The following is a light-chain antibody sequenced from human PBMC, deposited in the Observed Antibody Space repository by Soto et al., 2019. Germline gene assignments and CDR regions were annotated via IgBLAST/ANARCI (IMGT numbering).Light chain of an antibody. Sequence: QSVLTQPASVSGSPGQSITSSCPGTSSDVGGYNYVSWYQQHPGKAPKLMIYDVSNRPSGVSNRCSGSKSGNTASLTISGFQAEDEDDYYCSAYTSSSTLLYVFGTGTKVTAL. CDR2: DVS. CDR1: SSDVGGYNY. J-gene: IGLJ1*01. V-gene: IGLV2-14*01. CDR3: SAYTSSSTLLYV.